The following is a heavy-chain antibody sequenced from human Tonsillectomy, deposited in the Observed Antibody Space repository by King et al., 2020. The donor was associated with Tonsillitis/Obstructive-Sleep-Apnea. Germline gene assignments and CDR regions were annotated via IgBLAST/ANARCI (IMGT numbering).Heavy chain of an antibody. CDR3: AIPAAANYYYYYMDV. CDR1: GGSFSGYY. V-gene: IGHV4-34*01. J-gene: IGHJ6*03. Sequence: VQLQQWGAGLLKPSETLSLTCAVYGGSFSGYYWSWIRQPPGKGLEWIGEINHSGSTNYNPSLKSRVTISVDTSKNQFSLKLSSVTAADTAVYYCAIPAAANYYYYYMDVWGKGTTVTVSS. CDR2: INHSGST. D-gene: IGHD2-2*01.